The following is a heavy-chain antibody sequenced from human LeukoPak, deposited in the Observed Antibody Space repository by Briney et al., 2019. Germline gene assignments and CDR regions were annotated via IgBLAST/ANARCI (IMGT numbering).Heavy chain of an antibody. D-gene: IGHD3-22*01. J-gene: IGHJ4*02. V-gene: IGHV3-23*01. CDR1: GFTFSSYA. Sequence: GGSLRLSCAASGFTFSSYAMTWVRQAPGNGLESLPTISSSGVSTNYADSVKGRFTISRDNFKNTLYLQMNSLRAEDTALYYCARNDSGGYYSVWGQGTLVTVSS. CDR2: ISSSGVST. CDR3: ARNDSGGYYSV.